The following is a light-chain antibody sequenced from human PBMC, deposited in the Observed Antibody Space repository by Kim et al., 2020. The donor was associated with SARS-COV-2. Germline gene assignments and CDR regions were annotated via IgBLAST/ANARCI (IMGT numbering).Light chain of an antibody. J-gene: IGLJ3*02. CDR2: SNN. Sequence: QSVLTQPPSASGTPGQRVTISCSGSSSNIGSNNVVWYQQLPGAAPNLLIYSNNQRPSGIPDRFSGSKSGTSATLGITGLQTGDEADYYCGTWDSSLSAWVFGGGTQLTVL. V-gene: IGLV1-51*02. CDR3: GTWDSSLSAWV. CDR1: SSNIGSNN.